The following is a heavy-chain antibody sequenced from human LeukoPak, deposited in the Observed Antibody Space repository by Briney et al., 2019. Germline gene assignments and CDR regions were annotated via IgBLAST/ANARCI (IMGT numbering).Heavy chain of an antibody. CDR1: GYTFTSYG. D-gene: IGHD3-10*01. J-gene: IGHJ6*02. V-gene: IGHV1-18*01. Sequence: ASVKVSCKASGYTFTSYGISWVRRAPGQGLEWMGWISAYNGNTNYAQKLQGRVTMTTDTSTSTAYMELRSLRSDDTAVYYCATTQRPRATYYYGSGRPYYYYGMDVWGQGTTVTVSS. CDR2: ISAYNGNT. CDR3: ATTQRPRATYYYGSGRPYYYYGMDV.